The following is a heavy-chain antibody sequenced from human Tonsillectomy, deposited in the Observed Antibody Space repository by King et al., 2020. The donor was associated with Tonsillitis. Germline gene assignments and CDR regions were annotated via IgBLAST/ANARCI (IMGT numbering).Heavy chain of an antibody. CDR2: ISWNSGSI. V-gene: IGHV3-9*01. CDR3: ARQWLSYYYGMDV. Sequence: DVQLVESGGGLVQPGRSLRLSCAASGFTFDDYAMHWVRQAPGKGLEWVSGISWNSGSIGYADSVKGRFTISRDNAKNSLYLQMNSLRAEDTALYYCARQWLSYYYGMDVWGQGTTVTVSS. J-gene: IGHJ6*02. CDR1: GFTFDDYA. D-gene: IGHD3-22*01.